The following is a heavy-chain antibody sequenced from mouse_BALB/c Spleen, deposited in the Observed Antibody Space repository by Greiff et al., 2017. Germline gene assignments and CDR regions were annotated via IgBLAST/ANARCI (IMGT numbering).Heavy chain of an antibody. Sequence: EVKLMESGGGLVQPGGSRKLSCAASGFTFSSFGMHWVRQAPEKGLEWVAYISSGSSTIYYADTVKGRFTISRDNAKNTLYLEMSSLRSEDTAMYYCAIYYYGSSAYYAMDYWGQGTSVTVSS. D-gene: IGHD1-1*01. V-gene: IGHV5-17*02. CDR3: AIYYYGSSAYYAMDY. J-gene: IGHJ4*01. CDR1: GFTFSSFG. CDR2: ISSGSSTI.